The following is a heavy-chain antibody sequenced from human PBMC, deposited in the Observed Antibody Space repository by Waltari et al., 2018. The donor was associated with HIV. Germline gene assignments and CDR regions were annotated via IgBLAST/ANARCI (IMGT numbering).Heavy chain of an antibody. Sequence: QLQLQESGPGLVKPSETLSLTCTVSGGSISSSSYYWGWIRQPPGKGLEWIGSIYYSGSTYYNPSLKSRVTISVDTSKNQFSLKLSSVTAADTAVYYCARATPNYDFWSGYYTGGHIDYWGQGTLVTVSS. V-gene: IGHV4-39*07. CDR3: ARATPNYDFWSGYYTGGHIDY. D-gene: IGHD3-3*01. J-gene: IGHJ4*02. CDR1: GGSISSSSYY. CDR2: IYYSGST.